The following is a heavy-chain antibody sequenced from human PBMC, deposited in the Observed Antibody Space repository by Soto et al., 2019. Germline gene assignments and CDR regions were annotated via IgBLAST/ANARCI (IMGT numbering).Heavy chain of an antibody. CDR3: ARGWTTVTTFGY. V-gene: IGHV4-30-4*01. CDR1: GGSISSGDYY. CDR2: IYYSGST. J-gene: IGHJ4*02. D-gene: IGHD4-17*01. Sequence: TLSLTCTVSGGSISSGDYYWSWIRQPPGKGLEWIGYIYYSGSTYYNPSLKSRVTISVDTSENQFSLKLSSVTAADTAVYYCARGWTTVTTFGYWGQGTLVTVSS.